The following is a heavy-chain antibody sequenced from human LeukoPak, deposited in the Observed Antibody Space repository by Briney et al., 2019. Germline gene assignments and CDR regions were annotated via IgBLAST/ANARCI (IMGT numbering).Heavy chain of an antibody. J-gene: IGHJ4*02. D-gene: IGHD3-10*01. CDR2: IYYTAST. CDR3: ARGDSPYITLFDY. CDR1: GGSISNYY. Sequence: SETLSLTCTVSGGSISNYYWSWIRQPPGKGLEWIGYIYYTASTNYNPSLKSRVTISVDTSKNQFSLKLSSVTAADTAVYYCARGDSPYITLFDYWGQGTLVTVSS. V-gene: IGHV4-59*01.